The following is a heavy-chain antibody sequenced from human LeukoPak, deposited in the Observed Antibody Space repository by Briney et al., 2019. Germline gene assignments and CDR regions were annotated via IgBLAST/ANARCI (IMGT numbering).Heavy chain of an antibody. CDR1: GYTFTSYY. CDR2: INPSGGST. CDR3: ARDMCSGGSCKEFGP. V-gene: IGHV1-46*01. D-gene: IGHD2-15*01. Sequence: ASVKVSCKASGYTFTSYYMHWVRQAPGQGLEWMGIINPSGGSTSYAQKFQGRVTMTRDTSTSTVYMELSSLRSEDTAVYYCARDMCSGGSCKEFGPWGQGTLVTVSS. J-gene: IGHJ5*02.